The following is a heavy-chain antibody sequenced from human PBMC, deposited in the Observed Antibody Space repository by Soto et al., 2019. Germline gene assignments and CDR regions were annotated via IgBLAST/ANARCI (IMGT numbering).Heavy chain of an antibody. CDR1: GGSISSEYFH. CDR3: AREDDGGDRDYYGLDV. CDR2: IHYTGSI. Sequence: SETLSLTCAVSGGSISSEYFHWTWIRQSPGKGLEWIGYIHYTGSILYNPSFKSRLTMAVDTTKNQFSLQLTSVTAADTAVYFCAREDDGGDRDYYGLDVWGQGTTVTVSS. J-gene: IGHJ6*02. D-gene: IGHD2-21*02. V-gene: IGHV4-30-4*08.